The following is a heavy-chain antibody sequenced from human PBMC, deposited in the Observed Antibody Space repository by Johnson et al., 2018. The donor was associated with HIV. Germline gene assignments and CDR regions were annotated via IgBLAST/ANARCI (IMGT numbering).Heavy chain of an antibody. J-gene: IGHJ3*02. CDR2: ISYDGSNK. D-gene: IGHD1-26*01. V-gene: IGHV3-30-3*01. Sequence: QVQLVESGGGVVQPGRSLSLSCAASGFTFSSYAMHWVRQAPGTGLEWVAVISYDGSNKYYADSVKGRFTISRDNSKNTLYLQVNTLRAADTAVYYCARDWDAYGAFDIWGQGTMVTVSS. CDR1: GFTFSSYA. CDR3: ARDWDAYGAFDI.